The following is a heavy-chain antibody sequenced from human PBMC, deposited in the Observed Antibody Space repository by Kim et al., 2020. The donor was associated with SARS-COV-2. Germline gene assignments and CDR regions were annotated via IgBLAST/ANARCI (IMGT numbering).Heavy chain of an antibody. Sequence: GESLKISCKGSGYSFATYWIGWVRQMPGKGLEWMGIIYPGDSDTRYSPSFQGQVTISADKSINTAYLQWNSLKASDTAMYYCARMVHLKDYGGENWFDPWGQGTLVTASS. J-gene: IGHJ5*02. V-gene: IGHV5-51*01. CDR2: IYPGDSDT. CDR3: ARMVHLKDYGGENWFDP. D-gene: IGHD2-21*01. CDR1: GYSFATYW.